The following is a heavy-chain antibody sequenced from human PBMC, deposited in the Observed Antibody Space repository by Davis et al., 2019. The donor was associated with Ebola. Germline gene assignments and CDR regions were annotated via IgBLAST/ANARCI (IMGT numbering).Heavy chain of an antibody. CDR3: AKQDDSGWYGIDDC. Sequence: GESLKISCAVSGLTFSSYWMHWVRQAPGKGLEWVAFIRYDGSDKYYGDSVKGRFTISRDNSKNTLYLQINSLRPDDTALYYCAKQDDSGWYGIDDCWGQGTLVTVSS. V-gene: IGHV3-30*02. J-gene: IGHJ4*02. CDR2: IRYDGSDK. CDR1: GLTFSSYW. D-gene: IGHD6-19*01.